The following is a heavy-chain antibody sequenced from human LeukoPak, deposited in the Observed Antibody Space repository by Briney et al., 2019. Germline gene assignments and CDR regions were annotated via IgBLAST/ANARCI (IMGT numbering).Heavy chain of an antibody. D-gene: IGHD5-24*01. J-gene: IGHJ4*02. Sequence: GGSLRLSCAASGFTFSSYSMNWVRQAPGKGLEWVSSISSSSSYISYSDSLKGQFTISRDNAKNSLYLQMNSLRAEDTAMYYCARVKMAPHQPFDYWGQGTLVTVSS. CDR3: ARVKMAPHQPFDY. CDR1: GFTFSSYS. V-gene: IGHV3-21*01. CDR2: ISSSSSYI.